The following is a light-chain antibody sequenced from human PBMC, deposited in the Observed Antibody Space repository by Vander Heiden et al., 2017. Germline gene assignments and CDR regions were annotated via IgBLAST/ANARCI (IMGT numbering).Light chain of an antibody. Sequence: QSVLTQPPSGSAAPGQKVTISCSGSSSNIGNNYVSWYQQLPGTAPNLLIYDNNKRPSGIPDRFSGSKSGTSATLGITGLQTGDEADYYCGTWDSSLSAVVFGGGTKLTVL. J-gene: IGLJ2*01. CDR2: DNN. CDR3: GTWDSSLSAVV. V-gene: IGLV1-51*01. CDR1: SSNIGNNY.